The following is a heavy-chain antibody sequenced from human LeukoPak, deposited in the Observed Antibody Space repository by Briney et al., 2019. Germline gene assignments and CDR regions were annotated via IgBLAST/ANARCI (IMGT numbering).Heavy chain of an antibody. CDR2: INHSGST. CDR3: ARAGGHSSSWYTHSGMDV. J-gene: IGHJ6*04. CDR1: GGSFSGYY. D-gene: IGHD6-13*01. V-gene: IGHV4-34*01. Sequence: SETLSLTCAVYGGSFSGYYWSWIRQPPGKGLEWIGEINHSGSTNYNPSLKSRVTISVDTSKNQFSLKLRSVTAADTAVYYCARAGGHSSSWYTHSGMDVWGKGTTVTVSS.